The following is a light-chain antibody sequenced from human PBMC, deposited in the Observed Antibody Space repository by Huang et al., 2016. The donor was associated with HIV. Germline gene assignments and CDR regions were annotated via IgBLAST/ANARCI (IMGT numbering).Light chain of an antibody. CDR2: ATS. J-gene: IGKJ3*01. Sequence: DIQMTQSPSSLSASVGDRVTITCRASQGIRNHLAWYQQKPGKVPKLLISATSTLHSGVPFRFSGSGSGTDFTLTISSLQPEDVATYYCQKYNSAPLTFGPGTKVDLK. CDR1: QGIRNH. CDR3: QKYNSAPLT. V-gene: IGKV1-27*01.